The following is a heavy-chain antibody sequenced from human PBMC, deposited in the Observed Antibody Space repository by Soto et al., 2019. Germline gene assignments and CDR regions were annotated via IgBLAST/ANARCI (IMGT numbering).Heavy chain of an antibody. V-gene: IGHV3-9*01. CDR2: ISWNSGSI. CDR1: GFTFDDYA. Sequence: EVQLVGSGGGLVQPGRSLRLSCAASGFTFDDYAIHWVRQAPGKGLEWVSGISWNSGSIDYADSVQGRFTISRDNAKNSLYLQMNSLRAEDTALYYRAKVNVLRGDAGGKGAFDIWGQGTMVTVSS. J-gene: IGHJ3*02. CDR3: AKVNVLRGDAGGKGAFDI. D-gene: IGHD3-10*01.